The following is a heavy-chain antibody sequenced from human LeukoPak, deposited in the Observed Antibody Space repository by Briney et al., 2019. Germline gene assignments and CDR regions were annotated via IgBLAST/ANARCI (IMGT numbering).Heavy chain of an antibody. CDR2: ISASGGSI. Sequence: GGSLRLSCAASGLTFRSYAMAWVRQAPGKGLEWVSVISASGGSIYHTDSVKGRFTISTDSAKNSLYLQMDSLRVEDTAVYYCARDRDYSFDYWGQGTLVTVSS. V-gene: IGHV3-23*01. CDR1: GLTFRSYA. D-gene: IGHD2-15*01. CDR3: ARDRDYSFDY. J-gene: IGHJ4*02.